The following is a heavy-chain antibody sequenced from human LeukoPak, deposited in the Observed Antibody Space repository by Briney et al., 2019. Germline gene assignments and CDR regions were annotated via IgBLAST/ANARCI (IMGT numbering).Heavy chain of an antibody. J-gene: IGHJ6*02. CDR3: ARGSDSRVYYYGMDV. CDR1: GFTFSSYG. CDR2: IWYDGSNK. D-gene: IGHD1-26*01. Sequence: GSLRLSCAASGFTFSSYGMHWVRRAPGKGLEWVAVIWYDGSNKYYADSVKGRFTISRDNSKNTLYLQMNSLRAEDTAVYYCARGSDSRVYYYGMDVWGQGTTVTVSS. V-gene: IGHV3-33*01.